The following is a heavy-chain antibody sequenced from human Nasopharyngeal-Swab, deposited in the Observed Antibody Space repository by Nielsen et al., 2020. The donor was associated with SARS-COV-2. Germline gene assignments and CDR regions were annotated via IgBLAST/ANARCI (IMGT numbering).Heavy chain of an antibody. V-gene: IGHV3-9*01. J-gene: IGHJ6*02. Sequence: SLKISCAASGFTFDDYAMHWVRQAPGKGLEWVSGISWNSGSIGYADSVKGRFTISRDNAKNSLYLQMNSLRAEGTALYYCAKDKVALSGYYYGMDVWGQGTTVTVSS. D-gene: IGHD5-12*01. CDR1: GFTFDDYA. CDR2: ISWNSGSI. CDR3: AKDKVALSGYYYGMDV.